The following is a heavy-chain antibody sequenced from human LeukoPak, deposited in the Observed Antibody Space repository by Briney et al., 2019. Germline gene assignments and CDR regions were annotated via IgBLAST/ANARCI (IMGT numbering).Heavy chain of an antibody. CDR3: ARGPPAGFGERLRS. D-gene: IGHD3-10*01. Sequence: ASVTVSFKASGYTFTIYAMNWVRQAPGQGLEWMGWINTNTGNPTYAQGFTGRFVFSLDTSVSTAYLQISSLKAEDTAVYYCARGPPAGFGERLRSWGQGTLVTVSS. CDR1: GYTFTIYA. CDR2: INTNTGNP. V-gene: IGHV7-4-1*02. J-gene: IGHJ4*02.